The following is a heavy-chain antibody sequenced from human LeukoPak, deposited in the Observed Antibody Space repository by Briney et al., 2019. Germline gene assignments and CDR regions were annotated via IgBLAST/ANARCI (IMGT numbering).Heavy chain of an antibody. J-gene: IGHJ3*02. CDR3: AREKRGITGTKDRGGAVAFDI. Sequence: SETLSLTCTVSGGSISSYYWSWIRQPPGKGLEWIGYIYYSGSTNYNPSLKSRVTISVDTSKNQFSLKLSSVTAADTAVYYCAREKRGITGTKDRGGAVAFDIWGQGTMVTASS. D-gene: IGHD1-20*01. CDR2: IYYSGST. V-gene: IGHV4-59*01. CDR1: GGSISSYY.